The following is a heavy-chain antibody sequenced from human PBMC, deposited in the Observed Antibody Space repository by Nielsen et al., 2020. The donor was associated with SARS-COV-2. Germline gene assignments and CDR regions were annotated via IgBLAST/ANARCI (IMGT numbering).Heavy chain of an antibody. CDR1: GFTFSGSA. J-gene: IGHJ4*02. Sequence: GGSLRLPCAASGFTFSGSAMHWVRQASGKGLEWVGRIRSKANSYATAYAASVKGRFTISRDDSKNTAYLQMNSLKTEDTAVYYCTISGSYWYWGQGTLVTVSS. D-gene: IGHD3-10*01. CDR3: TISGSYWY. V-gene: IGHV3-73*01. CDR2: IRSKANSYAT.